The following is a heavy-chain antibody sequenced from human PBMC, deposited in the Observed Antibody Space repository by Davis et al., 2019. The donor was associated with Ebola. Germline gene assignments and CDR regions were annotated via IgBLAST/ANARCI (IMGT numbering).Heavy chain of an antibody. CDR2: IIPMFRSP. D-gene: IGHD3-22*01. V-gene: IGHV1-69*13. CDR3: ARVQTGYYFDSSDSPSWFAP. Sequence: SVQVSCKSSGGTFSSFAVGWVRQAPAQGLEWMGGIIPMFRSPNYAQKFQDRVTITADESTRTVYLELSSLRSEDTAVYYCARVQTGYYFDSSDSPSWFAPWGQGTLVTVSS. J-gene: IGHJ5*02. CDR1: GGTFSSFA.